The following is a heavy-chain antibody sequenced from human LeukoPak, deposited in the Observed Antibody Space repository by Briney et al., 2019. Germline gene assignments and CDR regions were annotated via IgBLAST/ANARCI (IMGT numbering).Heavy chain of an antibody. CDR3: TTGGNVLVAGTRAFDI. CDR1: DFTFNNDR. D-gene: IGHD6-19*01. V-gene: IGHV3-15*07. CDR2: IKSKIDGGTT. Sequence: PGGSLRLSCAASDFTFNNDRMNWVREAPGEGLECVGRIKSKIDGGTTDYAAFVKGRFTISRDDSNNTLYLQMSSLKTEDTALYYCTTGGNVLVAGTRAFDIWGQGTVVTVSS. J-gene: IGHJ3*02.